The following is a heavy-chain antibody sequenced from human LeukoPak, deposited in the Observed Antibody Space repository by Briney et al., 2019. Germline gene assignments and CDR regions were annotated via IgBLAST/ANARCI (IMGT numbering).Heavy chain of an antibody. V-gene: IGHV3-72*01. Sequence: GGSLRLSCAASGFTLSDHYMDWVRQAPGKGLEWVGRTRNKANSHTTEYAASVKGRFTISRDDSENSLYLQMNSLQTEDTVVYYCARARYYAGSTYYPDSWGQGTLVTVSS. J-gene: IGHJ4*02. CDR1: GFTLSDHY. CDR2: TRNKANSHTT. D-gene: IGHD3-22*01. CDR3: ARARYYAGSTYYPDS.